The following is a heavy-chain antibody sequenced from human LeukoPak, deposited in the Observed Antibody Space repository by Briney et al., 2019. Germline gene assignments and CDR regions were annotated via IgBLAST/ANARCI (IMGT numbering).Heavy chain of an antibody. V-gene: IGHV4-30-4*01. Sequence: SETLSLTCTVSGGSISSGDYYWSWIRQPPGKGLEWIGYIYYSGSTYYNPSLKSRVTISVDTSKNQFSLKQSSVTAADTAVYYCARGPSGYCSSTSCYVFDYWGQGTLVTVSS. CDR3: ARGPSGYCSSTSCYVFDY. D-gene: IGHD2-2*01. CDR1: GGSISSGDYY. CDR2: IYYSGST. J-gene: IGHJ4*02.